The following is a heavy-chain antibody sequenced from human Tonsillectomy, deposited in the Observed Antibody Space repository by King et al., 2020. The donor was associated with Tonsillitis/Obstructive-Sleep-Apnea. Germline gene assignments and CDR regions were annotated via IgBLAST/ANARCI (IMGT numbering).Heavy chain of an antibody. CDR3: ASLHCSSTSCPWGPWFDP. V-gene: IGHV4-59*01. Sequence: QLQESGPGLVKPSETLSLTCTVSGGSISSYYWSWIRQPPGKGLEWIGYIYYSGSTNYNPSLKSRVTILVDTSKNQFSLKLSSVTAADTAVYYCASLHCSSTSCPWGPWFDPWGQGTLVTVSS. J-gene: IGHJ5*02. CDR1: GGSISSYY. D-gene: IGHD2-2*01. CDR2: IYYSGST.